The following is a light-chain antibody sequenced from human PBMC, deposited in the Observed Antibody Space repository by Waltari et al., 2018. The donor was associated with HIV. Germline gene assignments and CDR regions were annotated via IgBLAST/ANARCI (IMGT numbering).Light chain of an antibody. Sequence: QSALTQPASVSGSPGQSITIPCTGTSSDVGGYNSVASYQQHPGKAPKLIIYDVSNRPSGVPYRFSGSKSGNTASLTISGLQAEDEADYYCKSKTSSSTPCVFGTGTKVTVL. V-gene: IGLV2-14*03. CDR1: SSDVGGYNS. CDR3: KSKTSSSTPCV. J-gene: IGLJ1*01. CDR2: DVS.